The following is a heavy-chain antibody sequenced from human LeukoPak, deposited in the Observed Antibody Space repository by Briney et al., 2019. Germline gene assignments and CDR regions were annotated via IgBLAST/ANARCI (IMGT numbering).Heavy chain of an antibody. CDR3: ARDIADSSGYGFDY. D-gene: IGHD3-22*01. J-gene: IGHJ4*02. CDR1: GYTLTGYY. CDR2: INPTSGGT. V-gene: IGHV1-2*02. Sequence: GASVKVSCKASGYTLTGYYMHWVRQAPGKGLEWMGLINPTSGGTNYAQNFQGRVTMTRDTSISPAYMELSRLRSDDTVVYYCARDIADSSGYGFDYWGQGTLVTVSS.